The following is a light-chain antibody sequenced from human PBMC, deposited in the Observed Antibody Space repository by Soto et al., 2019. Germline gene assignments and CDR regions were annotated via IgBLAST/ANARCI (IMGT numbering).Light chain of an antibody. V-gene: IGKV3-20*01. J-gene: IGKJ4*01. Sequence: EIVLTQSPGTLSLSPGERATLSCRASQSLSRSYLAWYQQRPGQAPRLLISGASKRATGIPDRFSGGGSDTDFTLTISRLEPEDFALYFCQQYIRWPLTFGGGTKVEI. CDR1: QSLSRSY. CDR3: QQYIRWPLT. CDR2: GAS.